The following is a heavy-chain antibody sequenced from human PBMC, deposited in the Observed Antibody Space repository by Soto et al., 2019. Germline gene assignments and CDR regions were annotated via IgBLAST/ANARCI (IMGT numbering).Heavy chain of an antibody. CDR3: ARTGSSAFDI. D-gene: IGHD2-2*01. CDR2: ISTYNGNT. J-gene: IGHJ3*02. CDR1: GHTFVSYG. Sequence: QVQLVQSGAEVKKPGASVKVSCKASGHTFVSYGISWMRQAPGQGLEWMGWISTYNGNTNYAQKHQGRVTMTTDTSTSTGYMELRSLRSDDSAVYYCARTGSSAFDIWGQGTMVTVSS. V-gene: IGHV1-18*01.